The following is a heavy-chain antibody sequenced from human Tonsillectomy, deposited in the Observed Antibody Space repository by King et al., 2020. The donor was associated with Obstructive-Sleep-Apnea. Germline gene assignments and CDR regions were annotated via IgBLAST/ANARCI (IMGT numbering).Heavy chain of an antibody. CDR2: IRFDGSNK. J-gene: IGHJ4*02. CDR1: GFTFSSYG. CDR3: AKDPGGGYFTPPNYVDY. D-gene: IGHD3-9*01. Sequence: VQLVESGGGVVQPGRSLRLSCAASGFTFSSYGMHWVRQAPGKGLEWVAFIRFDGSNKYYADSVKGRFTISRDNSKNTLYLQMNSLRAEDTAVYYCAKDPGGGYFTPPNYVDYWGQGTLVTVSS. V-gene: IGHV3-30*02.